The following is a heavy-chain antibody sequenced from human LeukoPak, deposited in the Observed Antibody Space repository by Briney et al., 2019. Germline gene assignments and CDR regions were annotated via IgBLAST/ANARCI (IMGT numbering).Heavy chain of an antibody. D-gene: IGHD6-13*01. J-gene: IGHJ4*02. Sequence: GGSLRLSCAASGFTFSSYSMNWVRQAPGKGLEWVSSISSSSSYIYYPDSLKGRFTISRDNAKNSLYPQMNSLRVEDTAVYYCARCSSWCLFDYWGQGTLVTVSS. CDR3: ARCSSWCLFDY. CDR1: GFTFSSYS. CDR2: ISSSSSYI. V-gene: IGHV3-21*01.